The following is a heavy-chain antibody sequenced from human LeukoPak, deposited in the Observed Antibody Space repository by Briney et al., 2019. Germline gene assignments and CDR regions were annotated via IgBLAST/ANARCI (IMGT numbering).Heavy chain of an antibody. Sequence: AGGSLRLSCAASGFTLITYNMNWVRQAPGKGLEWVSSISSSSLYINYADSVKGRFTISRDNAKNSLYLQMNSLRAEDTAVYYCAREYSSSWYEVAVAGTAGYYYMDVWGKGTTVTISS. V-gene: IGHV3-21*01. J-gene: IGHJ6*03. CDR1: GFTLITYN. CDR3: AREYSSSWYEVAVAGTAGYYYMDV. CDR2: ISSSSLYI. D-gene: IGHD6-13*01.